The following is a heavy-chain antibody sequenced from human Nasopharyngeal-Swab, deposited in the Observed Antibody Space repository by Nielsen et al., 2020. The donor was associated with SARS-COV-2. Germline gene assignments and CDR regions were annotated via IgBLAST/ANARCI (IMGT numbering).Heavy chain of an antibody. V-gene: IGHV3-30*18. CDR1: GFTFSNYG. D-gene: IGHD3-10*01. CDR2: ISFDGTDK. CDR3: AKERYYSGSGKYPRDFDY. Sequence: GESLKISCVASGFTFSNYGMHWVRQAPGKGLEWVAIISFDGTDKFYADSVKGRFTISRDNSKNTLYLQMNSLRADDTAVYYCAKERYYSGSGKYPRDFDYWGQGTLVTVSS. J-gene: IGHJ4*02.